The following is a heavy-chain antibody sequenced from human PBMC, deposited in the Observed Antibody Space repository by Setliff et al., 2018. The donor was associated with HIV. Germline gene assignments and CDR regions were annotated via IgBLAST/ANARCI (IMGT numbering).Heavy chain of an antibody. CDR3: ASQFGAYDSSGYEHDAFNI. D-gene: IGHD3-22*01. J-gene: IGHJ3*02. CDR1: GYTFTAYY. CDR2: INSNNGGT. V-gene: IGHV1-2*02. Sequence: ASVKVSCKTSGYTFTAYYIHWVRQAPGQGLEWMGWINSNNGGTKYAQNFQGRVTMTRDTSITTAYMELRRLRSDDTAVYYCASQFGAYDSSGYEHDAFNIWGQGTMVTVSS.